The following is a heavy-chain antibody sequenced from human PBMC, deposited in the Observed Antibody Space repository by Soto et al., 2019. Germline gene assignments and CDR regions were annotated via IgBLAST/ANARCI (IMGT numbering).Heavy chain of an antibody. V-gene: IGHV1-69*13. CDR1: GGTFSSYA. Sequence: GTSVKVSCTASGGTFSSYAISWVRQAPGQGLEWMGGIIPIFGTANYAQKFQGRVTITADESTSTAYMELSSLRSEDTAVYYCARGRSIVGATDFDYWGQGTLVTVSS. CDR2: IIPIFGTA. CDR3: ARGRSIVGATDFDY. D-gene: IGHD1-26*01. J-gene: IGHJ4*02.